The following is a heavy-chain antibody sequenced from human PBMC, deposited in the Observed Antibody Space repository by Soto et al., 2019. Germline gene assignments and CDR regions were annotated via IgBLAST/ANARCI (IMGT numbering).Heavy chain of an antibody. V-gene: IGHV3-74*01. Sequence: EVQLVESGGDSVQPGGSLRLSCAASGFTFSTYWMHWVRQAPGEGLVWVSRIKGDGSSTSSADSVEGRFTISRDNAKNTVYLHMNSLRADDTAVYYCAIGAFHNYYVDSWGQGTLVTVSS. CDR1: GFTFSTYW. J-gene: IGHJ4*02. CDR2: IKGDGSST. D-gene: IGHD3-3*02. CDR3: AIGAFHNYYVDS.